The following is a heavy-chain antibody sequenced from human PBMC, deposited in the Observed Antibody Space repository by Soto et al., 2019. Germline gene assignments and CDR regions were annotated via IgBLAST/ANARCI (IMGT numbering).Heavy chain of an antibody. CDR3: VRGEFAKGFDS. CDR2: IYRSGIT. Sequence: QVQLQESGPGLVKPSGTLSLTCAVSGGSISSGTWWSWVRQPPGKGLEGTGEIYRSGITNYSPSLKGRVSISLDNSKNQFSLKWTSVTAADTAVYYCVRGEFAKGFDSWGQGTLVIVSS. J-gene: IGHJ5*02. V-gene: IGHV4-4*02. CDR1: GGSISSGTW.